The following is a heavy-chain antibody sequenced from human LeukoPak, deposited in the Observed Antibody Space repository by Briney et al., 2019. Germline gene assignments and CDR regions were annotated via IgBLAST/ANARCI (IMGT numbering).Heavy chain of an antibody. V-gene: IGHV1-2*02. J-gene: IGHJ4*02. D-gene: IGHD2-2*01. CDR3: ATDIVVVPAASNGY. CDR1: GYTFTGYY. CDR2: INHNSGGK. Sequence: ASVKVSCKASGYTFTGYYMHWVRQAPGQGLEWMGWINHNSGGKNYAQKLQGRVTMTRDTSISTAYMELSRLRSDDTAVYYCATDIVVVPAASNGYWGQGTLVTVSS.